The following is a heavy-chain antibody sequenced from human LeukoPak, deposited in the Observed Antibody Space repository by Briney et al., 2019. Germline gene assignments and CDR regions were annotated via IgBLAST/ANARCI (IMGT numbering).Heavy chain of an antibody. Sequence: PSETLSLTCTVSGGSISSHYWSWIRQPPGKGLEWIGYIYYSGSTNYNPSLKSRVTISVDTSKNQFSLKLSSVTAADTAVYYCARRSAYGSGSYYNYYYYYMDVWGKGPTVTVSS. J-gene: IGHJ6*03. CDR1: GGSISSHY. D-gene: IGHD3-10*01. CDR2: IYYSGST. CDR3: ARRSAYGSGSYYNYYYYYMDV. V-gene: IGHV4-59*11.